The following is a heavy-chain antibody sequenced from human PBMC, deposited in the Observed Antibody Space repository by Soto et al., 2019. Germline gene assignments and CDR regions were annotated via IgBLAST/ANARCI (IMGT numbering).Heavy chain of an antibody. V-gene: IGHV3-23*01. CDR1: GFTFNNNA. CDR2: ISGGGANT. J-gene: IGHJ4*02. Sequence: EVHLSESGGGLVQPGGSLRLSCAASGFTFNNNAMSWVRQAPGKGLEWVSVISGGGANTYYAESVRGRFTISRDNAKNSLYLQMNSLRAEDTAVYYCAREGDGYNEGYFDYWGQGTLVTVSS. D-gene: IGHD5-12*01. CDR3: AREGDGYNEGYFDY.